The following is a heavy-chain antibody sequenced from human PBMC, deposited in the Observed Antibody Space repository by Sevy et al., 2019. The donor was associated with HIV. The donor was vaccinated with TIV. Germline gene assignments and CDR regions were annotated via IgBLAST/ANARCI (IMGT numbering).Heavy chain of an antibody. J-gene: IGHJ6*02. V-gene: IGHV3-23*01. CDR2: ISGSGGST. Sequence: GGSLRLSCAASGFTFSSYAMSWVRQAPGKGLEWVSAISGSGGSTYYADSVKGGFTISRDNSKNTLYLQMNSLRAEDTAVYYCAKDGGGDIVVVPAVYYGMDVWGQGTTVTVSS. D-gene: IGHD2-2*01. CDR1: GFTFSSYA. CDR3: AKDGGGDIVVVPAVYYGMDV.